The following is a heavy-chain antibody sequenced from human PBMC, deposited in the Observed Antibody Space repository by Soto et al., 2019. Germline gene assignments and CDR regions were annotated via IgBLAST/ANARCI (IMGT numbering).Heavy chain of an antibody. V-gene: IGHV3-7*01. CDR3: ARDLHYDSSGYSEYFQH. D-gene: IGHD3-22*01. CDR2: IKRDGSEK. CDR1: GFTFSRYW. Sequence: HPGGSLTLSCAASGFTFSRYWMKWVRQAPGKGLEWVATIKRDGSEKYYVDSVKGRFTISRDNSKNTLYLQMNSLRAEDTAVYYCARDLHYDSSGYSEYFQHWGQGTLVTVSS. J-gene: IGHJ1*01.